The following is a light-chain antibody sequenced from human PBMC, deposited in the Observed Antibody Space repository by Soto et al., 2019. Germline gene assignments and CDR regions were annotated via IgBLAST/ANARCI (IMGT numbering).Light chain of an antibody. Sequence: DIQMTQSPSTLSASVGDRVTITCRASQSISNWLAWYQQKPGKAPKLLIYDVSRLESGVPSRFSGSGSGTKFTLTISSLQPDDFATYYCQQYNSYPLTFGQGTKVEIK. CDR1: QSISNW. J-gene: IGKJ1*01. V-gene: IGKV1-5*01. CDR2: DVS. CDR3: QQYNSYPLT.